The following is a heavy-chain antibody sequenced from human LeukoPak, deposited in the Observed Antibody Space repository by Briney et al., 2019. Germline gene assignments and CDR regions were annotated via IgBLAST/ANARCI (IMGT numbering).Heavy chain of an antibody. Sequence: ASVKVSCKPSGYTFTSYYMHWVRQAPGQGLEWMGGIIPIFGTANYAQKFQGRVTITTDESTSTAYMELSSLRSEDTAVYYCARYNWTYYYYYMDVWGKGTTVTVSS. CDR1: GYTFTSYY. V-gene: IGHV1-69*05. CDR2: IIPIFGTA. D-gene: IGHD1-20*01. CDR3: ARYNWTYYYYYMDV. J-gene: IGHJ6*03.